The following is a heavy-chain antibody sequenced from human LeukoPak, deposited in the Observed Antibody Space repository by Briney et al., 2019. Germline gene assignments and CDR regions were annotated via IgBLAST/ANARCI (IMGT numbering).Heavy chain of an antibody. CDR3: ARGNPSGYCSGGSCPAYYYCYYYMDV. V-gene: IGHV4-4*07. Sequence: SETLSLTCTVSGGSIRSYYWSWIRQPAGKGLEWIGRISSSGSTNYNPSLKSRVTMSVDTSKNQFSLTLTSVTAADTAVYYCARGNPSGYCSGGSCPAYYYCYYYMDVWGKGTTVTVSS. D-gene: IGHD2-15*01. CDR1: GGSIRSYY. CDR2: ISSSGST. J-gene: IGHJ6*03.